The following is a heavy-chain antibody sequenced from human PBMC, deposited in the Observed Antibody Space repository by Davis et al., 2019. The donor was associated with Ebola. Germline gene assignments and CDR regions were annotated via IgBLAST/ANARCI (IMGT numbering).Heavy chain of an antibody. CDR3: ARTHWDAKIAAAAVPWFDP. J-gene: IGHJ5*02. D-gene: IGHD6-13*01. CDR2: IDWDDDK. V-gene: IGHV2-70*04. CDR1: GFSLSTSAMR. Sequence: SGPTLVTPTQTLTLTCTFSGFSLSTSAMRVSWIRQPPGKALEWLARIDWDDDKFSSTSLKTRLTISKDTSKNQVVLTMTNMDPVDTATYYCARTHWDAKIAAAAVPWFDPWGQGTLVTVSS.